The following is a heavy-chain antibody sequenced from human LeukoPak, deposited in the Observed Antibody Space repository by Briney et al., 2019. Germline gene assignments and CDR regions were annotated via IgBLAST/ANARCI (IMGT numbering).Heavy chain of an antibody. J-gene: IGHJ2*01. V-gene: IGHV4-34*01. CDR2: INHSGST. CDR1: GFTFSSYS. Sequence: GSLRLSCAASGFTFSSYSMSWVRQPPGKGLEWIGEINHSGSTNYNPSLKSRVTISVDTSKNQFSLKLSSVTAADTAVYYCARPPIAAARPVRKLWYFDLWGRGTLVTVSS. CDR3: ARPPIAAARPVRKLWYFDL. D-gene: IGHD6-13*01.